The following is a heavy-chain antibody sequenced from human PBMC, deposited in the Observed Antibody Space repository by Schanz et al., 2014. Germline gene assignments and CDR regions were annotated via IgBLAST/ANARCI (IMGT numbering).Heavy chain of an antibody. J-gene: IGHJ4*01. V-gene: IGHV3-33*08. D-gene: IGHD6-13*01. CDR3: AREQIMAAAGLVDY. CDR2: IWYDENNK. CDR1: GFTLSNSD. Sequence: VQLVESGGGLVQPGGSLRLSCAASGFTLSNSDMHWVRQAPGKGLEWVAVIWYDENNKYYADSVKGRFTISRDNAKNSLYLQMNSLRAEDTAVYYCAREQIMAAAGLVDYWGHGTLVTVSS.